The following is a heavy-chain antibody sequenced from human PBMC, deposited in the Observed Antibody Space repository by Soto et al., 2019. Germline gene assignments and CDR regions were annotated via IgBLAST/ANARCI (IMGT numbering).Heavy chain of an antibody. CDR3: GGFFIRALCTVSAFLLKGSSDL. D-gene: IGHD2-15*01. CDR1: EGPIGSFY. V-gene: IGHV4-59*01. Sequence: VAEGPIGSFYCSWIRQHPGKGLEWIGYMSYSGSTNYNPSLKSRVTISVDTSKTQFSLKLSSVTAADTALYYCGGFFIRALCTVSAFLLKGSSDL. CDR2: MSYSGST. J-gene: IGHJ2*01.